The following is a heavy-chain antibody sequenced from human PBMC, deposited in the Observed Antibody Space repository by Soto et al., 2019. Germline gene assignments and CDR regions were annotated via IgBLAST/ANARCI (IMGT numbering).Heavy chain of an antibody. Sequence: ASVKVSCKASGYTFTSYAMHWVRQAPGQRLEWMGWINAGNGNTKYSQKLQGRVTMTTDTSTSTAYMELRSLRSDDTAVYYCARDPDPLSIAAAEHFDYCGQGTLVTVSS. D-gene: IGHD6-13*01. V-gene: IGHV1-3*01. J-gene: IGHJ4*02. CDR2: INAGNGNT. CDR1: GYTFTSYA. CDR3: ARDPDPLSIAAAEHFDY.